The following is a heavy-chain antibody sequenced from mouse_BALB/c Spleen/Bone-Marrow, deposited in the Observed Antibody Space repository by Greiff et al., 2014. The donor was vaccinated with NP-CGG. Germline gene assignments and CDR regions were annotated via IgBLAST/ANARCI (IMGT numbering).Heavy chain of an antibody. J-gene: IGHJ4*01. CDR3: ARYRDDHVFMDY. D-gene: IGHD2-4*01. V-gene: IGHV3-2*02. CDR1: GYSITSDYA. CDR2: ISYSGST. Sequence: VQLQQSGPGLVKPSQSLSLTCTVTGYSITSDYAWNWIRQFPGNKLEWMGYISYSGSTSYNPSLKSRISIARDTSKNQFFLQLKSVTTEDTATYYCARYRDDHVFMDYWGQGTSVTVSS.